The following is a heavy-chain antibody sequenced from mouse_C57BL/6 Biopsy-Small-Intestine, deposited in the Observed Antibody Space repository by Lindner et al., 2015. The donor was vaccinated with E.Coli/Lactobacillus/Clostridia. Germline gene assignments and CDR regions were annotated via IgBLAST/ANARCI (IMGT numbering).Heavy chain of an antibody. CDR2: MNPYSGNA. V-gene: IGHV1S29*02. CDR3: ARPFSTGGVWVDAFDI. D-gene: IGHD1-1*02. J-gene: IGHJ3*01. Sequence: SVKVSCKASGYTFTDYDINWVRQGTGQGLEWMGWMNPYSGNAGYAQNLQGRVTMTRNAFINTAYMELSSLRPEDTAVYYCARPFSTGGVWVDAFDIWGQGTMVTV. CDR1: GYTFTDYD.